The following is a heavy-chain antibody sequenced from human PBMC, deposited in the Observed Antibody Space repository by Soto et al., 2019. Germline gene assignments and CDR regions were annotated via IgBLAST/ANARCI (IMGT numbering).Heavy chain of an antibody. CDR1: GFTFSNYW. Sequence: GGSLRLSCAASGFTFSNYWMNWVRQAPGKGLEWVAVISYDGSNKYYGDSVKGRFTISRDNSKNTLYLQMNSLRAEDTAVFYCVGSYHYWGPGTLVTVSS. D-gene: IGHD1-26*01. CDR3: VGSYHY. V-gene: IGHV3-30*03. J-gene: IGHJ4*02. CDR2: ISYDGSNK.